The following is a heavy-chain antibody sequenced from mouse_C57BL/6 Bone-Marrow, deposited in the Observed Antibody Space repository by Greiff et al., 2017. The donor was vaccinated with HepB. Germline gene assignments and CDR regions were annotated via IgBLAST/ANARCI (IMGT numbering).Heavy chain of an antibody. CDR1: GYAFTNYL. J-gene: IGHJ2*01. D-gene: IGHD2-2*01. V-gene: IGHV1-54*01. CDR2: INPGSGGT. Sequence: QVQLQQSGAELVRPGTSVKVSCKASGYAFTNYLIEWVKQRPGQGLEWIGVINPGSGGTNYNEKFKGKATLTADKSSSTAYMQLSSLTSEDSAVYCCALWLRRLDYWGQGTTLTVSS. CDR3: ALWLRRLDY.